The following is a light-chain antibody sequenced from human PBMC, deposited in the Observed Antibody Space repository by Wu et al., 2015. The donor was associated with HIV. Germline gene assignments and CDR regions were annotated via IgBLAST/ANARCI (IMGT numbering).Light chain of an antibody. CDR1: QNIIIY. CDR2: DSS. Sequence: VLTQSPATLSLSPGETATLSCRASQNIIIYLAWYQQKPGQAPRLLIYDSSKRATGIPARFSGSGSGTDFTLTISSLEPEDFAVYYCQQRSNWPPVLTFGGGTKVEIK. CDR3: QQRSNWPPVLT. J-gene: IGKJ4*01. V-gene: IGKV3-11*01.